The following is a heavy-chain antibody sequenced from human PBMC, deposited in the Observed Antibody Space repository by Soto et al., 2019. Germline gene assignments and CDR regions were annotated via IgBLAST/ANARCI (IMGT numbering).Heavy chain of an antibody. CDR3: ARHGHIPALPFFYDGMDV. Sequence: QLQLHESGPGLVKPSETLSLTCSVSNGSITNYYWGWIRQPPGKGLEWIGTIFYSGTTYYNPSLESRLTMSVDTSENQFSPKLRSVTAADTAVYYCARHGHIPALPFFYDGMDVWGQGTTVTVSS. CDR2: IFYSGTT. J-gene: IGHJ6*02. CDR1: NGSITNYY. D-gene: IGHD6-6*01. V-gene: IGHV4-39*01.